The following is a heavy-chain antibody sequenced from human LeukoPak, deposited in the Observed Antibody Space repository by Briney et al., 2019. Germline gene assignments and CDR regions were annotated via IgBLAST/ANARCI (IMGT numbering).Heavy chain of an antibody. J-gene: IGHJ4*02. V-gene: IGHV1-2*02. D-gene: IGHD3-22*01. CDR1: GYTFTGYY. Sequence: GASVKVSCKASGYTFTGYYMHWVRQAPGQGLEWMGWINPNSGGTNYAQKFQGRVTMTTDTSTSTAYMELRSLRSDDTAVYYCARDLWYYDSSGYYYFDYWGQGTLVTVSS. CDR3: ARDLWYYDSSGYYYFDY. CDR2: INPNSGGT.